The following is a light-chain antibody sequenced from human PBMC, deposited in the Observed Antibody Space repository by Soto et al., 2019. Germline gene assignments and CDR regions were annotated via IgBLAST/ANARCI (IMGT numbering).Light chain of an antibody. CDR2: EDN. V-gene: IGLV6-57*01. J-gene: IGLJ3*02. CDR3: QSYDATKQV. Sequence: NFMLTQPHSVSESPGKTVIISCTRSSGSIASNYVQWYQQRPGSSPTTVIYEDNQRPSGLPDRFSGSIDSSSNSASLTISGLETEDEADYYCQSYDATKQVFGGGTKLTVL. CDR1: SGSIASNY.